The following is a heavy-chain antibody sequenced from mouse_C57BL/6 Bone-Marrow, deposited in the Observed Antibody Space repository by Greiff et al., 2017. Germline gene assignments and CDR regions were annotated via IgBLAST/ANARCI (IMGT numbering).Heavy chain of an antibody. CDR3: ANGGSDRFAY. D-gene: IGHD1-2*01. CDR1: GYTFTSYG. J-gene: IGHJ3*01. Sequence: VQLQQSGAELARPGASVKLSCKASGYTFTSYGISWVKQRTGQGLEWIGEIYPRSGNTYYNEKFKGKATLTADKSSSSAYMELRNLTSEDSADYVGANGGSDRFAYWGQGTLVTVSA. CDR2: IYPRSGNT. V-gene: IGHV1-81*01.